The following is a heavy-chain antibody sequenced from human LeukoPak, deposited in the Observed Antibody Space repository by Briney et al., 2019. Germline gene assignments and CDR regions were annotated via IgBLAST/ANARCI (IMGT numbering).Heavy chain of an antibody. Sequence: PGGSLRLSCAPSGFTFSSYSMHWVRQAPGKGLEWVSSISSDNTYIYYADSVKGRFTISRDNTKNSLYLQMNSLRAEDTAVYYCARKYDFWSAYSDYWGQGTLVTVSS. CDR2: ISSDNTYI. V-gene: IGHV3-21*01. J-gene: IGHJ4*02. CDR3: ARKYDFWSAYSDY. CDR1: GFTFSSYS. D-gene: IGHD3-3*01.